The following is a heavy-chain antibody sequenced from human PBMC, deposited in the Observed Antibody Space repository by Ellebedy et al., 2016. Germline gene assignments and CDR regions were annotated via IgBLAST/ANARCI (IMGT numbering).Heavy chain of an antibody. J-gene: IGHJ4*02. CDR2: IKQDGSEK. D-gene: IGHD3-22*01. CDR1: GFTFSSYW. CDR3: ARDRETATNYYDYEDYFDY. V-gene: IGHV3-7*01. Sequence: GGSLRLSXAASGFTFSSYWMSWVRQAPGKGLEWVANIKQDGSEKYYVDSVKGRFTISRDNAKNSLYLQMNSLRAEDTAVYYCARDRETATNYYDYEDYFDYWGQGTLVTVSS.